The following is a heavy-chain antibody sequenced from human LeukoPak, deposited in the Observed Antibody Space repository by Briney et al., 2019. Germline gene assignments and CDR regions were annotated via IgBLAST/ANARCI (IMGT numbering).Heavy chain of an antibody. CDR1: GGSINITNW. D-gene: IGHD3-22*01. V-gene: IGHV4-4*02. Sequence: SETLSLTCAVSGGSINITNWWSWVRQPPGKGLEWIGEIYHSGRTNYNPSLKSRVSMSVDKSKNQISLKLSSVTGADTAVYYCARLQFSSGSLDYWGQGTLVTVSS. CDR3: ARLQFSSGSLDY. CDR2: IYHSGRT. J-gene: IGHJ4*02.